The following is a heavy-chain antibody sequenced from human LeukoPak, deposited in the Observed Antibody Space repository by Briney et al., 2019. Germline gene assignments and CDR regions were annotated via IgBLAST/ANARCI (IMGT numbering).Heavy chain of an antibody. Sequence: ASVKVSCKASGYTFTSYAISWVRQAPGQGLEWMGGIIPIFGTANYAQKFQGRVTIAADESTSTAYMELSSLRSEDTAVYYCAGAASGEFDYWGQGTLVTVSS. CDR3: AGAASGEFDY. CDR2: IIPIFGTA. D-gene: IGHD1-26*01. CDR1: GYTFTSYA. J-gene: IGHJ4*02. V-gene: IGHV1-69*13.